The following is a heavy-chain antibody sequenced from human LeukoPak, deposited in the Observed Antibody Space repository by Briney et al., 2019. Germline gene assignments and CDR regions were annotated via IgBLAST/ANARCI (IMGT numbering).Heavy chain of an antibody. J-gene: IGHJ5*02. D-gene: IGHD3-22*01. Sequence: SETLSLTCAVSGGSISSSNWWRWVRQPPGKGLEWIGEIYHSGSTNYNPSLKSRVTMSVDKSKNHFSLKLSSVTAADTAVYYCAKKVVITYNWFDPWGQGTLVTVSS. CDR2: IYHSGST. CDR3: AKKVVITYNWFDP. V-gene: IGHV4-4*02. CDR1: GGSISSSNW.